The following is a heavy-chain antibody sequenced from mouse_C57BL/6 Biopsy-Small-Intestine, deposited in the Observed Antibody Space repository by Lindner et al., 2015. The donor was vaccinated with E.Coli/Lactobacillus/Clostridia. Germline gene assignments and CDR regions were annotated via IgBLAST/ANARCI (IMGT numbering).Heavy chain of an antibody. J-gene: IGHJ4*01. CDR1: GYTFTNYW. Sequence: VQLQESGTELAKPGASVKLSCKASGYTFTNYWMHWVKQRPGQGLEWIGYINPSSGFSIYNQKFKDKATLTADKSSSTAYMQLSSLTYEDSAVYFCARHYFGSYAMNYWGQGTSVTVSS. CDR2: INPSSGFS. V-gene: IGHV1-7*01. CDR3: ARHYFGSYAMNY. D-gene: IGHD1-1*01.